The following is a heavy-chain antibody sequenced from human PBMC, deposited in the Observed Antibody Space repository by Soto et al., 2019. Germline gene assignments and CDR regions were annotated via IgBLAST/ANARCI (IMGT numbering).Heavy chain of an antibody. D-gene: IGHD3-22*01. V-gene: IGHV1-18*04. CDR3: ARAPNYYDSSGHWFDP. CDR2: ISAYNGNT. J-gene: IGHJ5*02. CDR1: GYTFTSYG. Sequence: GASVKVSCKASGYTFTSYGISWVRQAPGQGLEWMGWISAYNGNTNYAQKPQGRVTMTTDTSTSTAYMELRSLRSDDTAVYYCARAPNYYDSSGHWFDPWGQGTLVTVSS.